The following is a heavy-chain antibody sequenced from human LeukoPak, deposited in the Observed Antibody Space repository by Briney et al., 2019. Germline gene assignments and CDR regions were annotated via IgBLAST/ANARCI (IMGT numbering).Heavy chain of an antibody. CDR1: GYSFTSYW. Sequence: GESLKISCKGSGYSFTSYWISWVRQMPGKGLEWMGKIDPSDSYTNYSPSFQGHVTISADKSISTAYLQWSSLKASDTAMYYCARYCSSTSCPDYYYYYGMDVWGHGTTVTVSS. V-gene: IGHV5-10-1*01. CDR2: IDPSDSYT. D-gene: IGHD2-2*01. J-gene: IGHJ6*02. CDR3: ARYCSSTSCPDYYYYYGMDV.